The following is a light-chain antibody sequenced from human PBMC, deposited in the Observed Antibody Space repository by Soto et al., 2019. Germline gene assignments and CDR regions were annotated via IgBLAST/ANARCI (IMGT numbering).Light chain of an antibody. J-gene: IGKJ1*01. Sequence: DIQMTESPSSLSASVGDSVTITCQASQGRSTYVNWYQQKAGKAPKILIYDTSNLEPGGPSRFSPSRSGKPFTSITPSPQPEDFATYTPTWTFGQGTKVDIK. CDR2: DTS. CDR3: TWT. CDR1: QGRSTY. V-gene: IGKV1-33*01.